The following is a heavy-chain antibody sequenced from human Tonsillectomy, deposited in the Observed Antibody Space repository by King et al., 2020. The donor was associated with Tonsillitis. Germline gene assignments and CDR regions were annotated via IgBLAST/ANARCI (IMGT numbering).Heavy chain of an antibody. V-gene: IGHV3-23*04. D-gene: IGHD3-22*01. J-gene: IGHJ4*02. CDR2: ISGRGGIN. CDR3: AKDLYDSSGYHFDC. CDR1: GLTFISYA. Sequence: VQLVESGGAWVQPGGPLRLPCAASGLTFISYAMNWVRQAPGRGREGVSPISGRGGINDNADSVRGRFTISRDNSKNTLNLQMNSLRAEDTAVYYCAKDLYDSSGYHFDCWGQGTLVTVSS.